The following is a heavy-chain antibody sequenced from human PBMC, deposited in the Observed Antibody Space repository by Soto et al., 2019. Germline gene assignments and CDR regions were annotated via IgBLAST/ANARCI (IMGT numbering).Heavy chain of an antibody. Sequence: SETLSLTCTFSGGSISSYYSSWIRQPAGKGLEWIGRIYSSRSTNYHTSLNSRDTMSGDKSNNQFFLKLRCLTASHPAVYYCARDWRSTFDYCGRGSLVTVS. J-gene: IGHJ4*02. CDR2: IYSSRST. CDR3: ARDWRSTFDY. V-gene: IGHV4-4*07. CDR1: GGSISSYY.